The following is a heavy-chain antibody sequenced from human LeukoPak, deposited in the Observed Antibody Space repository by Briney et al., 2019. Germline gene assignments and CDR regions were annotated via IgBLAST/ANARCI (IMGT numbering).Heavy chain of an antibody. CDR3: ARDRSYSSGWYVSDYGMDV. Sequence: GGSLRLSCAASGFTFSSYSMNWVRQAPGKGLEWVSPISSSSSYIYYADSVKGRFTISRDNAKNSLYLQMNSLRAEDTAVYYCARDRSYSSGWYVSDYGMDVWGQGTTVTVSS. CDR2: ISSSSSYI. D-gene: IGHD6-19*01. CDR1: GFTFSSYS. V-gene: IGHV3-21*01. J-gene: IGHJ6*02.